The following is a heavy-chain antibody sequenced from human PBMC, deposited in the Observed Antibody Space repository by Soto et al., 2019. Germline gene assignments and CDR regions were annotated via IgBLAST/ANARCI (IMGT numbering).Heavy chain of an antibody. J-gene: IGHJ4*02. D-gene: IGHD3-3*01. CDR1: GFTFSSYG. CDR3: AQDRDVSTIFGVVTYPPDY. CDR2: ISYDGSNK. Sequence: GGSLRLSCAASGFTFSSYGMHWVRQAPGKGLEWVAVISYDGSNKYYADSVKGRFTISRDNSKNTLYLQMNSLRAEDTAVYYCAQDRDVSTIFGVVTYPPDYWGQGTLVTVSS. V-gene: IGHV3-30*18.